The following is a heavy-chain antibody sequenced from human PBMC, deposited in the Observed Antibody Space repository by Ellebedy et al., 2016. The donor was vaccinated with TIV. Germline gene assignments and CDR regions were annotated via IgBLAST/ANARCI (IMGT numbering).Heavy chain of an antibody. CDR1: GFTFSDHY. Sequence: GESLKISXAASGFTFSDHYMSWIRQAPGKGLEWVSYISSSSTYTNYADSVKGRFTISRDNAKNSLYLQMNSLRAEDTAVYYCARDRIAVAGLCDYWGQGTLVTVSS. V-gene: IGHV3-11*05. CDR3: ARDRIAVAGLCDY. D-gene: IGHD6-19*01. CDR2: ISSSSTYT. J-gene: IGHJ4*02.